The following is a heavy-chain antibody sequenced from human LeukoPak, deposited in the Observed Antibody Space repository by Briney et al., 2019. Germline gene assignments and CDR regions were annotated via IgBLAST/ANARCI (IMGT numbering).Heavy chain of an antibody. J-gene: IGHJ5*02. D-gene: IGHD3-10*01. CDR2: IYHSGST. CDR1: GGSISSSSYY. Sequence: SETLSLTCTVSGGSISSSSYYWGWIRQPPGKGLEWIGEIYHSGSTNYNPSLKSRVTISVDKSKNQFSLKLSSVAAADTAVYYCASEDYYGSSWFDPWGQGTLVTVSS. CDR3: ASEDYYGSSWFDP. V-gene: IGHV4-39*07.